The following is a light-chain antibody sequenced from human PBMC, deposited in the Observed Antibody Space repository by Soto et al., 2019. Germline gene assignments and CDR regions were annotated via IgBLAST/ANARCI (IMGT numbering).Light chain of an antibody. J-gene: IGLJ1*01. V-gene: IGLV1-40*01. CDR1: SSNIGAGYD. CDR3: QSYDSSLRGPSV. CDR2: GNS. Sequence: QSVLTQPPSVSGAPGQRVTISCTGSSSNIGAGYDVHWYQQLPGTAPKLLIYGNSNRPSGVPDRFSGSKSGTSASLAITGLQAEDEADYYCQSYDSSLRGPSVFGTGTKVTVL.